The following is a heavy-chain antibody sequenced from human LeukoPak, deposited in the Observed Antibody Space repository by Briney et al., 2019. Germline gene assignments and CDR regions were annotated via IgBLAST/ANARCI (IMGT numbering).Heavy chain of an antibody. J-gene: IGHJ4*02. CDR2: IYTSGST. D-gene: IGHD2-2*01. V-gene: IGHV4-4*07. Sequence: SETLSLTCTVSGGSISSYYWSWIRQPAGKGLEWIGRIYTSGSTNYNPSLKSRVTMSVDTSKNQFSLKLSSVTAADTAVYYCARESHGYCSSTSCLAEFDYWGQGTLVTDSS. CDR1: GGSISSYY. CDR3: ARESHGYCSSTSCLAEFDY.